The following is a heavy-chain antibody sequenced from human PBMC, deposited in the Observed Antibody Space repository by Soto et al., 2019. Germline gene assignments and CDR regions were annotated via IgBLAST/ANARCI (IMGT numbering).Heavy chain of an antibody. Sequence: QVQLVQSGAEVKKPGASVKVSCKASGYTFTSYGISWVGQAPGQGLEWMGWISAYNGNTHYAQQLQGTVTMTTNTSTSRAYMELRSLRSDDTAVYYCARFSLYYYDSSGYFTDAFDIWGQGTMVTVAS. J-gene: IGHJ3*02. CDR3: ARFSLYYYDSSGYFTDAFDI. D-gene: IGHD3-22*01. CDR2: ISAYNGNT. CDR1: GYTFTSYG. V-gene: IGHV1-18*01.